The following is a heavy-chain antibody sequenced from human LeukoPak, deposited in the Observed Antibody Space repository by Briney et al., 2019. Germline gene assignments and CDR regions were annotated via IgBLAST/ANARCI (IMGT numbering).Heavy chain of an antibody. V-gene: IGHV1-8*03. CDR2: MNPNSGNT. CDR3: ARGGLNRGPHNYGMDV. Sequence: GASVMVSCKASGYTFTSYDINWVRQATGQGLEWMGWMNPNSGNTDYAQKFQGRVTITRNTSISTAYMELRSLRSDDTAVYYCARGGLNRGPHNYGMDVWGQGTTVTVSS. D-gene: IGHD3-10*01. CDR1: GYTFTSYD. J-gene: IGHJ6*02.